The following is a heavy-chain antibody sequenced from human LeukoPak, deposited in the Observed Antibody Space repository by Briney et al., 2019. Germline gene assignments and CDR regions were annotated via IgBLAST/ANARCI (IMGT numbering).Heavy chain of an antibody. CDR3: ARGYGRDYVLLRDY. Sequence: IDPSDSYTNYSPSFQGHVTISADKSISTAYLQWSSLKASDTAMYYCARGYGRDYVLLRDYWGQGTLVTVSS. D-gene: IGHD3-10*02. V-gene: IGHV5-10-1*01. CDR2: IDPSDSYT. J-gene: IGHJ4*02.